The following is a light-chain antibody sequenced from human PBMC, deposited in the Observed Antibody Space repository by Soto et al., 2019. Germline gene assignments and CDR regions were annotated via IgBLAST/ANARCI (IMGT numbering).Light chain of an antibody. CDR2: EVT. CDR3: SSYTSSSTLYV. CDR1: SSDIGGYNY. Sequence: QSALTQPASVSGSPGQSITSSCTGSSSDIGGYNYVSWYQQHPGKAPKLIIYEVTNRPSGVSDRFSGSKSGNTASLTISGLRAEDEADYYCSSYTSSSTLYVFATGTKLTVL. J-gene: IGLJ1*01. V-gene: IGLV2-14*01.